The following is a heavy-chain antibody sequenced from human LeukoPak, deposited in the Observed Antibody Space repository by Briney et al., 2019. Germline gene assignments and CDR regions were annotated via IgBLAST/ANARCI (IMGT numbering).Heavy chain of an antibody. Sequence: GGSLRLSCADSGFTFSSYAMHWVRQAPGKGLEWVAVISYNGSNKYYADSVKGRFTISRDNSKNTLYLQMNSLRAEDTAVYYCARSKVRVVVAASVDYWGQGTLVTVSS. D-gene: IGHD2-15*01. J-gene: IGHJ4*02. V-gene: IGHV3-30-3*01. CDR3: ARSKVRVVVAASVDY. CDR1: GFTFSSYA. CDR2: ISYNGSNK.